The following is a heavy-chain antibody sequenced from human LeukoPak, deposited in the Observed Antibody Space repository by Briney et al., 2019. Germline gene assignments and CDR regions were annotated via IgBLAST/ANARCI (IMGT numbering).Heavy chain of an antibody. V-gene: IGHV3-23*01. D-gene: IGHD4-23*01. CDR1: GFTFNTYA. Sequence: RGSLRLSCAASGFTFNTYAMTWVRQAPGKGLEWVSVISGSGGTTYYADSVKGRFTISRDNSKNTLYLQIDSLGAEDTAVYYCAKVRWATTVASYDYWGQGTLVTVSS. CDR3: AKVRWATTVASYDY. J-gene: IGHJ4*02. CDR2: ISGSGGTT.